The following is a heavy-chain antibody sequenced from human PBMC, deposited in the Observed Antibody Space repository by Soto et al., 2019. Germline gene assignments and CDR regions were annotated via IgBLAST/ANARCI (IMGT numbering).Heavy chain of an antibody. Sequence: EVQLVESGGGLVKPGGSLRLSCAASGFIFSSYTMNWVRQAPGKGLEWVSSISASSTYIYYADSLKGRFTISRDNAYNSLYLQRNSLRAEDTAGYYCARGWLRDPWMYWGQGTLVTVSS. CDR2: ISASSTYI. V-gene: IGHV3-21*01. CDR1: GFIFSSYT. CDR3: ARGWLRDPWMY. D-gene: IGHD5-12*01. J-gene: IGHJ4*02.